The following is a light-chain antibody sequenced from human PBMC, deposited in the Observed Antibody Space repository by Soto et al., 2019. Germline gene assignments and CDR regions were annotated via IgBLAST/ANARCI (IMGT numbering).Light chain of an antibody. CDR2: GAY. J-gene: IGKJ5*01. CDR1: QSFRGL. V-gene: IGKV3-11*01. CDR3: QQRHMWHIT. Sequence: EVVLTQSPVTLSLSPGERATLSCRASQSFRGLLAWYQQKPGQAPRLLIYGAYNRATGIPPRFSGSGSGTDFTLTISSLEPEDSAVYYCQQRHMWHITFGQGTRLEIK.